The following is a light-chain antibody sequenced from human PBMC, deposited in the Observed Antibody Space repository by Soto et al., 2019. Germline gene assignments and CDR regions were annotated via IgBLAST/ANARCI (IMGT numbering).Light chain of an antibody. CDR3: QQSYSTRLT. CDR1: QSISSY. V-gene: IGKV1-39*01. CDR2: AAS. Sequence: DIQMTQSPSSLSASIGDRVTITCRASQSISSYLNWYQHRPGKAPKVLIYAASSLQPGVPSRFSGSGSGTDFTLTISSLQPEDFATYYCQQSYSTRLTFGGGTKVEIK. J-gene: IGKJ4*01.